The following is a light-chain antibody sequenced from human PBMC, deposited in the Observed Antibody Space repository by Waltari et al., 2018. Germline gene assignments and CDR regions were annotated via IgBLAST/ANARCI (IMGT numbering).Light chain of an antibody. CDR2: WAS. CDR1: PSILSSSNNKNY. J-gene: IGKJ4*01. Sequence: DIVMTQSPDSLAVSLGERATINCKSSPSILSSSNNKNYLAWFQQKPGQPPRLLIYWASTRESGVPDRFGGSGSGADFTLTINNLQAEDVALYYCHQYYSSLLTFGGGTKVEIK. CDR3: HQYYSSLLT. V-gene: IGKV4-1*01.